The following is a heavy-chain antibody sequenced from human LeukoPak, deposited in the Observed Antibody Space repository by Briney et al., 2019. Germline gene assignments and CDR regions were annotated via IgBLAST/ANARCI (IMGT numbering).Heavy chain of an antibody. CDR1: GCRFDDHA. Sequence: PGGSLRLSCAASGCRFDDHAMSWVRQAPGKGLEWVAGINWNAGTTGYRGSVKGRFTISRDNAKNSLYLQMNSLRAEDTALYYCARDSGNNWDANYFDAWGQGTLVTVSS. D-gene: IGHD1-1*01. V-gene: IGHV3-20*04. J-gene: IGHJ5*02. CDR2: INWNAGTT. CDR3: ARDSGNNWDANYFDA.